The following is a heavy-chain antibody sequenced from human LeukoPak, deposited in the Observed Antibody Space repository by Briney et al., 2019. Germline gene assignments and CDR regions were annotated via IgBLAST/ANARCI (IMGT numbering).Heavy chain of an antibody. J-gene: IGHJ4*02. CDR1: GFTFSSYG. CDR2: IWYDGTNK. CDR3: ARDPRHDYYGSGSYYRGAAFDY. V-gene: IGHV3-33*08. Sequence: GGSLRPSCAASGFTFSSYGMHWVRQAPGKGLEWVALIWYDGTNKYYADSVKGRFTISRDNSKNTLYLQMNSLRAEDTAVYFCARDPRHDYYGSGSYYRGAAFDYWGQGTLVTVSS. D-gene: IGHD3-10*01.